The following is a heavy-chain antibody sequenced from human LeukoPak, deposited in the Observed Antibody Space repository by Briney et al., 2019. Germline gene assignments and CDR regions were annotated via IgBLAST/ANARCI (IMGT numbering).Heavy chain of an antibody. J-gene: IGHJ6*02. CDR3: AGGDYHYGMDV. CDR2: IYYSGST. V-gene: IGHV4-59*08. CDR1: GGSISSYY. Sequence: SETLSLTCTVSGGSISSYYWSWIRQPPGKGLEWIGYIYYSGSTNYNPSLKSRVTISVDTSKNQFSLKLSSVTAADTAVYYCAGGDYHYGMDVWGQGTTVTVSS.